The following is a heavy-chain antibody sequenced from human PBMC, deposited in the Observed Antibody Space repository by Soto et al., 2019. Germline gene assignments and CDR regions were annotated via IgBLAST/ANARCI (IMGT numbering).Heavy chain of an antibody. CDR3: ARDTSIAARPLFDY. CDR2: IKEDGSEK. J-gene: IGHJ4*02. V-gene: IGHV3-7*01. Sequence: PVGSLRLSCAASGFTFSSYGMSWVRQAPGKGLEWVANIKEDGSEKYYVDSVKGRFTISRDNAKNSLYLQMNSLRAEDTAVYYCARDTSIAARPLFDYWGQGTLVTVSS. CDR1: GFTFSSYG. D-gene: IGHD6-6*01.